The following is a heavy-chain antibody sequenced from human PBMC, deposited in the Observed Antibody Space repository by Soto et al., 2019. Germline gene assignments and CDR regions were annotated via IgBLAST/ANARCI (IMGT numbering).Heavy chain of an antibody. D-gene: IGHD3-3*01. CDR2: IGTAGDT. CDR1: GGTVISYD. J-gene: IGHJ6*02. V-gene: IGHV3-13*01. Sequence: VVSLRLCSGGSGGTVISYDIPWALQARGKGLEWVSAIGTAGDTYYPGSVKGRFTISRENAKNSLYLQMNSLRAGDTAVYYCARGLRFLEWSFYGMDVWGQGTTVTVSS. CDR3: ARGLRFLEWSFYGMDV.